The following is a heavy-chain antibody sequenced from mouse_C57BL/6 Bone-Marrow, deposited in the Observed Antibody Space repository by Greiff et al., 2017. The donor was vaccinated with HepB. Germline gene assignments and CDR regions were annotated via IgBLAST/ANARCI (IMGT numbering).Heavy chain of an antibody. Sequence: QVQLQQPGAELVRPGTSVKLSCKASGYTFTSYWMHWVKQRPGQGLEWIGVIDPSDSYTNYNQKFKGKATLTVDTSSSTAYMQLSSLTSEDSAVYYWARETGTWYFDYWGQGTTLTVSS. CDR2: IDPSDSYT. D-gene: IGHD4-1*01. J-gene: IGHJ2*01. CDR1: GYTFTSYW. V-gene: IGHV1-59*01. CDR3: ARETGTWYFDY.